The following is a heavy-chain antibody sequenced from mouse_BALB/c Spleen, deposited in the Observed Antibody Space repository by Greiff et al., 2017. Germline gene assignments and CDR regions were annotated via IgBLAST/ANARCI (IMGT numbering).Heavy chain of an antibody. CDR2: ISSGGSYT. CDR1: GFTFSSYT. V-gene: IGHV5-6-4*01. CDR3: TRDGGKGY. D-gene: IGHD1-1*02. J-gene: IGHJ2*01. Sequence: DVKLVESGGGLVKPGGSLKLSCAASGFTFSSYTMSWVRQTPEKRLEWVATISSGGSYTYYPDSVKGRFTISRDNAKNTLYLQMSSLKSEDTAMYYCTRDGGKGYWGQGTTLTVAS.